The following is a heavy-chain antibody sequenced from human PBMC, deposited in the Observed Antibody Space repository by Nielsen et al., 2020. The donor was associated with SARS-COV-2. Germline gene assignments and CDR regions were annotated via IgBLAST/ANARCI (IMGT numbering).Heavy chain of an antibody. J-gene: IGHJ6*02. CDR2: ISSSGSTI. CDR3: AREIGPDYDILTGLISYYYYGMDV. D-gene: IGHD3-9*01. Sequence: VCQAPGKGLEWVSYISSSGSTIYYADSVKGRFTISRDNAKKSLYLQMNSLRAEDTAVYYCAREIGPDYDILTGLISYYYYGMDVWGQGATVTVSS. V-gene: IGHV3-48*03.